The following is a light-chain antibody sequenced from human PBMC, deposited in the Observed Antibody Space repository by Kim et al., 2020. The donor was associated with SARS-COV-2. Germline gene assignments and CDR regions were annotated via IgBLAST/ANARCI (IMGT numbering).Light chain of an antibody. V-gene: IGKV3-20*01. CDR3: QQYGTSPRT. CDR2: ATS. J-gene: IGKJ1*01. CDR1: RDVHSNF. Sequence: EIVLTQSPGTLSLSPGERATLSCRASRDVHSNFLGWYQHQRGQSPRLLVYATSNRAAGIPDRFSGSGAGTDFTLTISRLEAEDFAVYYCQQYGTSPRTFGQGTKVDIK.